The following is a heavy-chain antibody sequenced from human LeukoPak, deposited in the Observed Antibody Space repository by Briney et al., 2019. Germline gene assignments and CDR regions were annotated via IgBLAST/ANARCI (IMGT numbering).Heavy chain of an antibody. CDR2: IETDGDQK. CDR1: GFTFGHYY. D-gene: IGHD5-12*01. V-gene: IGHV3-7*01. Sequence: GGSLRLSCAASGFTFGHYYMSWIRQAPGMGLEWVANIETDGDQKNYVDSVKGRFTISRDNARNSLYLQMSSLRVDDTAVYFCARDIPSGFYTPDYWGRGTLVTVSS. J-gene: IGHJ4*02. CDR3: ARDIPSGFYTPDY.